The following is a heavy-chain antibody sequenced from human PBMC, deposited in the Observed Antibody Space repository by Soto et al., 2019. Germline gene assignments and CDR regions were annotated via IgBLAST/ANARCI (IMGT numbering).Heavy chain of an antibody. J-gene: IGHJ5*02. CDR1: GFTFSSYT. CDR2: ISGTGGNT. CDR3: AKAGGSSASGPYRANRFDP. D-gene: IGHD3-10*01. Sequence: EVQLLESGGGLVQPGGSLRLSCAASGFTFSSYTMRWVRQAPGKGLEWVAAISGTGGNTYHTDSVKGRFTISRDNSNSTLYLQMNSLRAEDTAVYYCAKAGGSSASGPYRANRFDPWGQGTLVTVSS. V-gene: IGHV3-23*01.